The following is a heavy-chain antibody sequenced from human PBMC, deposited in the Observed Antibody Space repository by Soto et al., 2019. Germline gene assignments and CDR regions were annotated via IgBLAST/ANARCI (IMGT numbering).Heavy chain of an antibody. Sequence: EVQLLESGGGLVQPGGSLRLSCAASGFTFSSNAMSWVRQAPGKGLECVSGISGSGGSTSYADSVKGRVTISRDNSKRTLYLQMTSLRAEDTAVYYGAKARGSYYADYFDYWGQGTLVTVSS. CDR2: ISGSGGST. CDR3: AKARGSYYADYFDY. D-gene: IGHD1-26*01. V-gene: IGHV3-23*01. J-gene: IGHJ4*02. CDR1: GFTFSSNA.